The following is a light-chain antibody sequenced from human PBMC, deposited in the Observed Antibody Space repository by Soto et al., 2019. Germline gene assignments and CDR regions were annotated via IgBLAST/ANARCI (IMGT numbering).Light chain of an antibody. V-gene: IGLV1-40*01. CDR1: SSNIGAGYD. CDR2: GNS. CDR3: QSYDSSLSGSNV. Sequence: QPVLTQPPSVSGAPGQRVTISCTGSSSNIGAGYDVHWYQQLPGTAPKLLIYGNSNRPSGVPDRFSGSKSGTSASLAITGLQAEDEADYYCQSYDSSLSGSNVFGTWTKLTVL. J-gene: IGLJ1*01.